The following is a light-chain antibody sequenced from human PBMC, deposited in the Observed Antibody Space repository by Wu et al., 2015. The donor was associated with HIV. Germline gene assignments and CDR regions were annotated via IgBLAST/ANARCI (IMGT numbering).Light chain of an antibody. V-gene: IGKV3-11*01. Sequence: DIVLTQSPATLSLSPGQRATLSCRASQSITNYLAWYQQKPGQTPRLLIFDASNRATGIPARFSGSGSGTDFTLTISRLEPEDFVVYYCQHYGTSLYTFGQGTKLEIK. CDR3: QHYGTSLYT. CDR1: QSITNY. J-gene: IGKJ2*01. CDR2: DAS.